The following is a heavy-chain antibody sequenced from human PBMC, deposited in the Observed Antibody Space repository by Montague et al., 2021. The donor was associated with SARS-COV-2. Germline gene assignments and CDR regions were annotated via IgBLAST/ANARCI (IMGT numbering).Heavy chain of an antibody. CDR3: AGGGSEWLNYYYYGMDV. Sequence: SLRLSCAASGFTFSSYAMHWVRQAPGKGLEWVAVISYDGSNKYYADSVKGRFTISRDNSKNTLYLQMNSLRAEDTAVYYCAGGGSEWLNYYYYGMDVWGQGTTVTVSS. CDR1: GFTFSSYA. V-gene: IGHV3-30*04. CDR2: ISYDGSNK. J-gene: IGHJ6*02. D-gene: IGHD3-10*01.